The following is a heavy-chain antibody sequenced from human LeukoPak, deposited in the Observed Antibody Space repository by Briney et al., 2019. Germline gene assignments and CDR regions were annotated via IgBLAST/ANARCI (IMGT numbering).Heavy chain of an antibody. V-gene: IGHV4-59*01. Sequence: SETLSLACTVSGGSISSYYWSWIRQPPGKGLEWIGYIYYSGSTNYNPSLKSRVTISVDTSKNQFSLKLSPVTAADTAVYYCARDYPGSSDYWGQGTLVTVSS. CDR1: GGSISSYY. CDR3: ARDYPGSSDY. D-gene: IGHD1-1*01. J-gene: IGHJ4*02. CDR2: IYYSGST.